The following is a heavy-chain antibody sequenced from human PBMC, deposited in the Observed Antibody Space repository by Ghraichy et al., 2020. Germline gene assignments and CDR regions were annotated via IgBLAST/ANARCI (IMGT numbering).Heavy chain of an antibody. CDR2: ISSSSSTI. D-gene: IGHD6-13*01. Sequence: LSLTCAASGFTFSSYSMNWVRQAPGKGLEWVSYISSSSSTIYYADSVKGRFTISRDNAKNSLYLQMNSLRDEDTAVYYCASPGLAAASGDAFDIWGQGTMVTVSS. J-gene: IGHJ3*02. CDR1: GFTFSSYS. CDR3: ASPGLAAASGDAFDI. V-gene: IGHV3-48*02.